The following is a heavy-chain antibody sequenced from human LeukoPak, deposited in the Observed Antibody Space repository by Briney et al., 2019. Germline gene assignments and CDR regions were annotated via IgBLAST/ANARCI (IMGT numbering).Heavy chain of an antibody. Sequence: SETLSLTCTASGGSISSSSYYWGWIRQPPGKGLEWIGSIYYSGSTYYNPSLKSRVTISVDTSKNQFSLKLSSVTAADTAVYYCATSTYYYDSRGAYYFDYWGQGTLVTVSS. CDR1: GGSISSSSYY. J-gene: IGHJ4*02. D-gene: IGHD3-22*01. V-gene: IGHV4-39*07. CDR3: ATSTYYYDSRGAYYFDY. CDR2: IYYSGST.